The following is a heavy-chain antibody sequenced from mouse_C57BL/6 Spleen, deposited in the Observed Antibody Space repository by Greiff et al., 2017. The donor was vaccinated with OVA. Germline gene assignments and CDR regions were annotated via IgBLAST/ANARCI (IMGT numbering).Heavy chain of an antibody. V-gene: IGHV1-53*01. Sequence: QVQLQQPGTELVKPGASVKLSCKASGYTFTSSWMHWVKQRPGQGLEWIGNINPSNGGTNYNEKFKSKAPLTVDKSSSTAYMQLSSLTSEDSAVYYCARDWDVRAWFAYWGQGTLVTVSA. CDR2: INPSNGGT. CDR3: ARDWDVRAWFAY. J-gene: IGHJ3*01. D-gene: IGHD4-1*01. CDR1: GYTFTSSW.